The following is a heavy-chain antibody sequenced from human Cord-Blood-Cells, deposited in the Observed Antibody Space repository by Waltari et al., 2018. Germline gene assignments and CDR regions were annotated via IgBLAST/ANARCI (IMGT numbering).Heavy chain of an antibody. CDR1: GGAFSSYA. J-gene: IGHJ2*01. Sequence: QVQLVQSAAEVKKPGASVKVSCKASGGAFSSYAISCVRQAPGQGLEWMGGSSPRYRRADDAQKLQGRATVAADEATSTACRELSSLRAEDTAVYSCARSYSSYWYFDLWGRGTMVTVSS. CDR3: ARSYSSYWYFDL. V-gene: IGHV1-69*01. D-gene: IGHD6-13*01. CDR2: SSPRYRRA.